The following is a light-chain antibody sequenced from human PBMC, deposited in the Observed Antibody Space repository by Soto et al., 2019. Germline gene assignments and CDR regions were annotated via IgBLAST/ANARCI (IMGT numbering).Light chain of an antibody. CDR3: SSYAGNNNIV. Sequence: QSALTQPPSASGSPGQSVTISCTGTSNDVGGSNYVSWYQHHPGKAPKLMISEVSKRPSGVPDRFSDSKSGNTASLTVSGLQAEDEAYYYCSSYAGNNNIVFGTGTKLTVL. CDR2: EVS. V-gene: IGLV2-8*01. CDR1: SNDVGGSNY. J-gene: IGLJ1*01.